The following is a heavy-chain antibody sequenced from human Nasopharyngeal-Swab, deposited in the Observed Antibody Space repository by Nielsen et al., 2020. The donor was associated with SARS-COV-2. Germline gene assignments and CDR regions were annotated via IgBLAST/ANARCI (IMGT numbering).Heavy chain of an antibody. CDR3: ARDGPITIYGVVYGMDV. V-gene: IGHV3-33*01. CDR2: IWHAGSYK. Sequence: GESLKISCEAPGFSFSSYAMHWVRQAPGKGLEWLAVIWHAGSYKYSADSVTGRFIISRDNSKNTLYLQMNTLRADDTAVYYCARDGPITIYGVVYGMDVWGQGTTVTVSS. D-gene: IGHD3-3*01. CDR1: GFSFSSYA. J-gene: IGHJ6*02.